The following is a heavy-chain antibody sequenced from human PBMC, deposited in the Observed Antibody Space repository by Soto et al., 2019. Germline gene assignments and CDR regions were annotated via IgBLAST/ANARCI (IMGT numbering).Heavy chain of an antibody. CDR1: GFTCSSYD. V-gene: IGHV3-23*01. CDR3: AKATATGGGAFDI. Sequence: GGSLRLSCAASGFTCSSYDMSWVRQAPGKGLEWVSTILVGGSTHYPDSVKGRFTISRDNSKNTVFLQMNSLTAGDTAVYYCAKATATGGGAFDIRGQGAMVTVSS. CDR2: ILVGGST. J-gene: IGHJ3*02. D-gene: IGHD2-8*02.